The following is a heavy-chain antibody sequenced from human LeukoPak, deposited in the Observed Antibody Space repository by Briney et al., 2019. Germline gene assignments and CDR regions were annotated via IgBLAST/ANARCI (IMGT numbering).Heavy chain of an antibody. CDR2: FDYSGNT. Sequence: PSETLSLTCTVSGVSISNYYWSWIRQPPGKGLEWIGFFDYSGNTSYSPSLKSRVTISVDTSKNQFSLNLTSVTAVDTAVYYCARGMGYCSAGSCYPFDFWGQGTLVTVSS. D-gene: IGHD2-15*01. J-gene: IGHJ4*02. CDR3: ARGMGYCSAGSCYPFDF. V-gene: IGHV4-59*01. CDR1: GVSISNYY.